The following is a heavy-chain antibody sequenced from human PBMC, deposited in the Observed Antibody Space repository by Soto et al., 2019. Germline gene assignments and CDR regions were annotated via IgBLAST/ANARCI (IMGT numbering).Heavy chain of an antibody. J-gene: IGHJ4*02. CDR3: AKSGQYQLPFDY. CDR1: GFTFSSYA. D-gene: IGHD2-2*01. V-gene: IGHV3-23*01. CDR2: ISGSGGST. Sequence: EVQLLESGGGLVQPGGSLRLSCAASGFTFSSYAMSWVRQAPGKGLEWVSAISGSGGSTYYADSVKGRFTISRDNSKNTLYLQMNRLRAEDTDVYYCAKSGQYQLPFDYWGQGTLVTVSS.